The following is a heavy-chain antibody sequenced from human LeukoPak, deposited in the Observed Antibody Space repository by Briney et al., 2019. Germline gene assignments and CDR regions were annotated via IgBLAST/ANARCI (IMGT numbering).Heavy chain of an antibody. CDR1: GGSISSYY. V-gene: IGHV4-59*01. D-gene: IGHD2-15*01. CDR2: IYYSGST. J-gene: IGHJ4*02. CDR3: ARDTRRTSYFDY. Sequence: SETLSLTCTVSGGSISSYYWSWIRQPPGKGLEWIGYIYYSGSTNYNTSLKSRVTISVDTSKNQFSLKLSSVTAADTAVYYCARDTRRTSYFDYWGQGTLVTVSS.